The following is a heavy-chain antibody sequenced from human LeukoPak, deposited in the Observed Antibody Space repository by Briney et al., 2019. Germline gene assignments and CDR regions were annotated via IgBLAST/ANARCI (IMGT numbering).Heavy chain of an antibody. V-gene: IGHV3-33*01. CDR2: IWYDGSNK. Sequence: GGSLRLSCAASGFTFSSYGMHWVRQAPGKGLEWVALIWYDGSNKYYADSVKGRLTIPRDNSKNTLYLQMNSLRAEDTAVYYCAREGPRGNSQFDYWGQGTLVTVSS. CDR3: AREGPRGNSQFDY. CDR1: GFTFSSYG. D-gene: IGHD2/OR15-2a*01. J-gene: IGHJ4*02.